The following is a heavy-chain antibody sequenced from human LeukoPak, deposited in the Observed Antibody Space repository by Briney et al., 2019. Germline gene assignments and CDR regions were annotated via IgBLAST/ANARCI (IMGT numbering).Heavy chain of an antibody. J-gene: IGHJ6*02. CDR3: ARHIPGYCTNGVCYSDGMDV. V-gene: IGHV4-31*03. Sequence: PSQTLSLICTVSGGSISSGGYYWSWVRQHPGKGLEWIVYIYYSGSTNYNPSLKSRVTISVDTSKNQFSLKLSSVTAADTAVYYCARHIPGYCTNGVCYSDGMDVWGQGTTVTVSS. CDR1: GGSISSGGYY. CDR2: IYYSGST. D-gene: IGHD2-8*01.